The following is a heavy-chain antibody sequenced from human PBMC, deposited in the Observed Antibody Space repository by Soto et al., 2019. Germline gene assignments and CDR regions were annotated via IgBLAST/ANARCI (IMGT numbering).Heavy chain of an antibody. Sequence: GGSLRLSCAASGFTFSSYGMSWFRQAPGKGLDWVSSISGSGGSTYYADSVKGRFSISRDNSKNTLYLQMNSLRAEDTAVYYCAKVKEVGAITLFDYWGQGTLVTVSS. J-gene: IGHJ4*02. CDR2: ISGSGGST. CDR1: GFTFSSYG. CDR3: AKVKEVGAITLFDY. V-gene: IGHV3-23*01. D-gene: IGHD1-26*01.